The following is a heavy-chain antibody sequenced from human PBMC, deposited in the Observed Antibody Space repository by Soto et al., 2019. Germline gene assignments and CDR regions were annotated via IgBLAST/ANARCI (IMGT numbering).Heavy chain of an antibody. J-gene: IGHJ6*02. CDR1: GGSFSGYY. V-gene: IGHV4-34*01. D-gene: IGHD3-3*01. CDR2: INHSGST. Sequence: SETLSLTCAVYGGSFSGYYWSWIRQPPGKGLEWIGEINHSGSTNYNPSLKSRVTISVDTSKNQFSLKLSSVTAADTAVYYCARVFWHPPNYYYYGMDVWGQGTTVTVSS. CDR3: ARVFWHPPNYYYYGMDV.